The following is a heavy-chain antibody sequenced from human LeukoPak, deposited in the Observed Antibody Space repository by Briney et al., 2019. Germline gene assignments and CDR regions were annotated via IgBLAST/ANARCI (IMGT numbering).Heavy chain of an antibody. V-gene: IGHV1-46*01. D-gene: IGHD2-2*01. CDR1: GYTFTSYY. CDR2: INPSGGST. Sequence: ASVKVSCKASGYTFTSYYMHWVRQAPGQGLEWMGIINPSGGSTSYAQKFQGRVTMTRDTSTSTVYMELSSLRSEDTAVYYCARGDLDFIGIVVVPAAIGRELDYWGQGTLVTVSS. J-gene: IGHJ4*02. CDR3: ARGDLDFIGIVVVPAAIGRELDY.